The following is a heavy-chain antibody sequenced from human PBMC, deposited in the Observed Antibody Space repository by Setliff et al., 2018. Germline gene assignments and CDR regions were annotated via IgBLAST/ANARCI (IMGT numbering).Heavy chain of an antibody. J-gene: IGHJ6*02. CDR2: FDPEEGET. CDR1: GYTLTELS. CDR3: ARDGVGVPAIDYGMDV. Sequence: ASVKVSCKVSGYTLTELSTHWVRQAPGKGLEWMGGFDPEEGETIYAQKFQGRVTMTEDTSTDTAYMELSSLRSEDTAVYYCARDGVGVPAIDYGMDVWGQGTTVTVSS. D-gene: IGHD2-2*01. V-gene: IGHV1-24*01.